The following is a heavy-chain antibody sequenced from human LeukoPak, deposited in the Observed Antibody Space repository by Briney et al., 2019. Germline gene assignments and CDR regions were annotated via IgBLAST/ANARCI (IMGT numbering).Heavy chain of an antibody. CDR3: ARDSPLLTV. D-gene: IGHD3-9*01. V-gene: IGHV3-23*01. J-gene: IGHJ4*02. CDR2: IGDDVVST. CDR1: GFTFSSHA. Sequence: GGSLRLSCAASGFTFSSHAMSWVRQAPGKGLEWVSAIGDDVVSTYYTESVKGRFTISRDNSKNTLYLQMNSLRAEDTATYYCARDSPLLTVWGQGALVTVSS.